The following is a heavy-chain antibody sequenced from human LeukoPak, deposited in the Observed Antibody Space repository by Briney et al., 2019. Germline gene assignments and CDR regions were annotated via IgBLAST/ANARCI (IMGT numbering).Heavy chain of an antibody. CDR2: ISGSGGST. V-gene: IGHV3-23*01. CDR3: ARDGDPTGYFDY. Sequence: GGSLRLSCAASGFTFSSYAMSWVRQAPGKGLEWVSAISGSGGSTYYADSVKGRFTISRDNSKNTLYLQMNSLRAEDTAVYYCARDGDPTGYFDYWGQGTLVTVSS. J-gene: IGHJ4*02. CDR1: GFTFSSYA. D-gene: IGHD4-17*01.